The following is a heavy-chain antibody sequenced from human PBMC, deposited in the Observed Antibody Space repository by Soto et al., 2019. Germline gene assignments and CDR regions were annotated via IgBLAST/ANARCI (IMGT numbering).Heavy chain of an antibody. J-gene: IGHJ4*02. CDR2: MNPNSGNT. D-gene: IGHD3-16*01. CDR3: ARGGGYYDYVWGSYSAPSN. Sequence: ASVKVSCKASGYTFTSYDTNWVRQATGQGLEWRGWMNPNSGNTGYAQKFQGRVTMTRNTSISTAYMELSSLRSEDTAVYYCARGGGYYDYVWGSYSAPSNRGQGTLVTVSS. CDR1: GYTFTSYD. V-gene: IGHV1-8*01.